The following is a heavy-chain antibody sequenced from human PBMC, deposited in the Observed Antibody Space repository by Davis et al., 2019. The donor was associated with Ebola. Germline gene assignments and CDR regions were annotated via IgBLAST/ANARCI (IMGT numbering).Heavy chain of an antibody. D-gene: IGHD3-9*01. V-gene: IGHV1-8*01. Sequence: ASVKVSCKASGYTFTSYDINWVRQATGQGLEWMGWMNPNSGNTGYAQKFQGRVTMTRNTSISTAYMELSSLRSEDTAVYYCARGSLRYFDWLLSANNWFDPWGQGTLVTVSS. J-gene: IGHJ5*02. CDR1: GYTFTSYD. CDR2: MNPNSGNT. CDR3: ARGSLRYFDWLLSANNWFDP.